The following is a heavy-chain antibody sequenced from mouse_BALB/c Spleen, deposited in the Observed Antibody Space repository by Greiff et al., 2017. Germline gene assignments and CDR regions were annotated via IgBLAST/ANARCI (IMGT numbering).Heavy chain of an antibody. CDR2: INPSNGGT. V-gene: IGHV1S81*02. D-gene: IGHD2-4*01. J-gene: IGHJ4*01. CDR1: GYTFTSYY. Sequence: VKLQQSGAELVKPGASVKLSCKASGYTFTSYYMYWVKQRPGQGLEWIGEINPSNGGTNFNEKFKSKATLTVDKSSSTAYMQLSSLTSEDSAVYYCTRSYYDYEYAMDYWGQGTSVTVSS. CDR3: TRSYYDYEYAMDY.